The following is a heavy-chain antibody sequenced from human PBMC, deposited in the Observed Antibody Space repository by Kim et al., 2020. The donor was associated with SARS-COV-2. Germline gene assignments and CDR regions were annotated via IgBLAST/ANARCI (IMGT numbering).Heavy chain of an antibody. J-gene: IGHJ4*02. D-gene: IGHD3-22*01. CDR1: GFTFSSYG. V-gene: IGHV3-33*01. CDR3: AREADYYDSSPDIDY. Sequence: GGSLRLSCAASGFTFSSYGMHWVRQAPGKGLEWVAVIWYDGSNKYYADSVKGRFTISRDNSKNTLYLQMNSLRAEDTAVYYCAREADYYDSSPDIDYWGQGTLVTVSS. CDR2: IWYDGSNK.